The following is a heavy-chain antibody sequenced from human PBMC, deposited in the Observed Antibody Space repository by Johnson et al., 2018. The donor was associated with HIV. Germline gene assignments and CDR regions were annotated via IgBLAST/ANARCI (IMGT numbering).Heavy chain of an antibody. V-gene: IGHV3-NL1*01. J-gene: IGHJ3*02. Sequence: QVQLVESGGGVVQPGRSLRLACAASAFTFSNYAMHWVRQAPGKGLEWVSVIYSGGSTYYADSVKGRFTISRDNSKNTLYLQMNSLRAEDTAVYYCARATDQRLDAFDIWGQGTMVTVSS. CDR1: AFTFSNYA. D-gene: IGHD6-25*01. CDR3: ARATDQRLDAFDI. CDR2: IYSGGST.